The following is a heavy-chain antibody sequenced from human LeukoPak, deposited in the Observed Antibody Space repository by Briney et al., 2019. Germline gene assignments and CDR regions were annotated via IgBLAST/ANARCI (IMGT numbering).Heavy chain of an antibody. CDR3: ARDLATAATAGRAFDI. Sequence: PSETLSLTCTVSGGSISSYYWSWVRQPPGKGLEWIGYIYYSGSTNYNPSLKNRVTISVDTSKNQFSLKLSSVTAADTAVYYCARDLATAATAGRAFDIWGQGTMVTVSS. V-gene: IGHV4-59*01. D-gene: IGHD6-13*01. CDR2: IYYSGST. CDR1: GGSISSYY. J-gene: IGHJ3*02.